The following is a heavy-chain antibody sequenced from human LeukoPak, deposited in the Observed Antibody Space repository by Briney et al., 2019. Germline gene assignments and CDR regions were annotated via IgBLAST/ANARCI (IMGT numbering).Heavy chain of an antibody. Sequence: GGSLRLSCVGSGLTFSQYGVSWVRQAPGKGLEWVSGISGSGNRTYYVDSVKGRFSISRDNSKNTAYLQMNSLRAEDTAVYYCAKASRVAVAGGRFDNWGQGTLVTVSS. CDR3: AKASRVAVAGGRFDN. CDR1: GLTFSQYG. D-gene: IGHD6-19*01. J-gene: IGHJ4*02. V-gene: IGHV3-23*01. CDR2: ISGSGNRT.